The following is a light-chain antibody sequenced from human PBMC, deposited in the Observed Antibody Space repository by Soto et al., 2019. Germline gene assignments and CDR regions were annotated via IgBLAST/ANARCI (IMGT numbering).Light chain of an antibody. J-gene: IGKJ5*01. CDR1: QSIGSY. CDR3: QQYYGLPPLT. V-gene: IGKV1-39*01. Sequence: DFQMTQSPSSLSASTGDRVTITWRASQSIGSYLNWYQQKPGKAPNLLIYAASSLQSGVPSRFSGSGSGTDFSFIITSLQREDLATYYCQQYYGLPPLTFGQGTRLEIK. CDR2: AAS.